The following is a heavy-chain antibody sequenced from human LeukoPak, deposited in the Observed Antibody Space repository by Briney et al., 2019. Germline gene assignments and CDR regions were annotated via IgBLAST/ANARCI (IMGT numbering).Heavy chain of an antibody. CDR2: ISYDGSNK. J-gene: IGHJ4*02. Sequence: PGGSLRLSCAASGFTFSRYGMHWVRQAPGKGLEWVTAISYDGSNKYYADSVKGRFTISRDNSKNTVYLQMNSLRAEDTAVYYCARDDSLLQFGCWGQGTLVTVSS. CDR1: GFTFSRYG. V-gene: IGHV3-30*04. CDR3: ARDDSLLQFGC. D-gene: IGHD5-24*01.